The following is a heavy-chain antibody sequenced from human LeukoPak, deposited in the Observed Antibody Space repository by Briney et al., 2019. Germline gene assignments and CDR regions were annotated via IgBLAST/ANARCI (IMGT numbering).Heavy chain of an antibody. J-gene: IGHJ4*02. V-gene: IGHV1-2*02. Sequence: GASVKVSCKASGYTFTGYYMHWVRQAPGQGLEWMGWINPNSGGTNYAQKLQGRVTMTTDTSTSTAYMELRSLRSDDTAVYYCARGAIAAAAPDYWGQGTLVTVSS. CDR1: GYTFTGYY. CDR3: ARGAIAAAAPDY. D-gene: IGHD6-13*01. CDR2: INPNSGGT.